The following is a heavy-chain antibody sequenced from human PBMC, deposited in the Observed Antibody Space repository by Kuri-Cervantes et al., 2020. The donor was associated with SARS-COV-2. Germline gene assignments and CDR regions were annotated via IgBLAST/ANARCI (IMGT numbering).Heavy chain of an antibody. D-gene: IGHD2-2*01. CDR2: ISGSGGST. CDR3: AKNPVPAAIRFDY. CDR1: GFTFSSYA. J-gene: IGHJ4*02. Sequence: LSLTCAASGFTFSSYAMSWVRQAPGKGLEWVSAISGSGGSTYYADSVKGRFTISRDNSKNTLYLQMNSLRAEDTAAYYCAKNPVPAAIRFDYWGQGTLVTVSS. V-gene: IGHV3-23*01.